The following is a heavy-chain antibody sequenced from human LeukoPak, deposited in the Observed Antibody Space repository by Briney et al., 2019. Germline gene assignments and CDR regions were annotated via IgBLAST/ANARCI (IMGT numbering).Heavy chain of an antibody. D-gene: IGHD1-26*01. Sequence: ASVKVSCKASGYTFTSYGISWVRQAPGQGLEWMGWISAYNGNTNYAQKLQGRVTMTTDTSTSTAYMELRSLRSDDTAVYYCARDWVHSGSYLWAGMETKEFDYWGQGTLVTVSS. CDR1: GYTFTSYG. V-gene: IGHV1-18*01. J-gene: IGHJ4*02. CDR2: ISAYNGNT. CDR3: ARDWVHSGSYLWAGMETKEFDY.